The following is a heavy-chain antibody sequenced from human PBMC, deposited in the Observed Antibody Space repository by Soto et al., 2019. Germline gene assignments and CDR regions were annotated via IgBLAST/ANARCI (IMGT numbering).Heavy chain of an antibody. CDR1: GGTFSSYA. V-gene: IGHV1-69*13. J-gene: IGHJ6*02. Sequence: SVKVSCKASGGTFSSYAISWVRQAPGQGLEWMGGIIPIFGTANYAQKFQGRVTITADESTSTAYMELSSLRSEDTAVYYCARFNIKVVPAAMGPGYYYGMDVWGQGTTVTVSS. CDR3: ARFNIKVVPAAMGPGYYYGMDV. D-gene: IGHD2-2*01. CDR2: IIPIFGTA.